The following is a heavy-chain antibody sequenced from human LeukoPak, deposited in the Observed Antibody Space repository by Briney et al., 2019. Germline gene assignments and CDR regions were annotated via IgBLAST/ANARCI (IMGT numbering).Heavy chain of an antibody. CDR3: ARSLGYSYGPFDY. CDR1: GYTFTGYY. CDR2: INPNSGGT. J-gene: IGHJ4*02. V-gene: IGHV1-2*02. Sequence: ASVKVSCKASGYTFTGYYMHWVRQAPGQGLEWMGWINPNSGGTNYAQKVQGRVTMTRDTSISTAYMELSRLRSDDTAVYYCARSLGYSYGPFDYWGQGTLVTVSS. D-gene: IGHD5-18*01.